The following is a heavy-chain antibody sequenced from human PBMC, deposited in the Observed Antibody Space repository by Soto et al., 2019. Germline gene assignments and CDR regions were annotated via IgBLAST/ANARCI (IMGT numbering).Heavy chain of an antibody. D-gene: IGHD3-9*01. V-gene: IGHV5-10-1*01. J-gene: IGHJ6*02. CDR3: ARRLRYFDWLLPDYGMDV. CDR2: IDPSDSYT. CDR1: GYSFTSYW. Sequence: GGSLKISCKGSGYSFTSYWISWVRQMPGKGLEWMGRIDPSDSYTNYSPSFQGHVTISADKSISTAYLQWSSLKASDTAMYYCARRLRYFDWLLPDYGMDVWGQGTTVTVSS.